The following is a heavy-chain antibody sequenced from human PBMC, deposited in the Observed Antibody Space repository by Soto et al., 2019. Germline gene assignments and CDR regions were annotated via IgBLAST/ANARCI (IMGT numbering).Heavy chain of an antibody. V-gene: IGHV1-18*01. CDR3: ARERYYDFWSGYPIYNY. D-gene: IGHD3-3*01. CDR1: GYTFTSYD. CDR2: ISAYNGNT. Sequence: ASVKVSCKASGYTFTSYDINWVRQATGQGLEWMGWISAYNGNTNYAQKLQGRVTMTTDTSTSTAYMELRSLRSDDTAVYYCARERYYDFWSGYPIYNYWGQGTLVTVSS. J-gene: IGHJ4*02.